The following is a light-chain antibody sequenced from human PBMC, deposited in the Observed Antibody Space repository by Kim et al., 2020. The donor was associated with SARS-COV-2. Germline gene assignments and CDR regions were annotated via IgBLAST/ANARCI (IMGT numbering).Light chain of an antibody. J-gene: IGKJ1*01. Sequence: DIQMTQSPSSLSASVGDRVTITCRASQSISSYLNWYQQKPGKAPKLLIYAASSLQSGVPSRFSGSGSGTDFTLTISSLQPEEFANYYCQQSNRAPWTFGQGTKVYIK. CDR2: AAS. V-gene: IGKV1-39*01. CDR1: QSISSY. CDR3: QQSNRAPWT.